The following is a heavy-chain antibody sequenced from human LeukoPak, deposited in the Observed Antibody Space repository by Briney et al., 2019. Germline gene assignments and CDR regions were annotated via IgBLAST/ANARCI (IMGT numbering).Heavy chain of an antibody. CDR2: ISSSGTTI. Sequence: GGSLRLSCTASGFTFSDYYMNWIRQAPGKGLEWVSYISSSGTTIYYADSVKGRFAISSDNAKNSLYLQVNSLRAEDTAVYDCAILNVPAAMMGLFDYWRGETVVTVSS. J-gene: IGHJ4*02. CDR3: AILNVPAAMMGLFDY. D-gene: IGHD2-2*01. V-gene: IGHV3-11*01. CDR1: GFTFSDYY.